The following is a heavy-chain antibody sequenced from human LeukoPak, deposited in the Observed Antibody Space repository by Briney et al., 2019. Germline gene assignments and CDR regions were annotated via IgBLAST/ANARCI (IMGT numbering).Heavy chain of an antibody. V-gene: IGHV3-66*01. J-gene: IGHJ4*02. CDR1: GDSISSSSYY. CDR2: IYSGGST. Sequence: ETLSLTCTVSGDSISSSSYYWGWIRQAPGKGLEWVSVIYSGGSTYYADSVKGRFTISRDNSKNTLYLQMNSLRAEDTAVYYCARGPINPFSSGWEFDSWGQGTLVTVSS. CDR3: ARGPINPFSSGWEFDS. D-gene: IGHD6-19*01.